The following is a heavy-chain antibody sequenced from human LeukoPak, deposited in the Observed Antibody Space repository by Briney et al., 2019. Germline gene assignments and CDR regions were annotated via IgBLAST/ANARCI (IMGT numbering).Heavy chain of an antibody. CDR2: ISYDGSNK. CDR1: GFTFSSYA. Sequence: GGSLRLSCAASGFTFSSYAMHWVRQAPGKGLEWVAVISYDGSNKYYADSVKGRFTISRDNSKNTLHLQMSSLRLEDTAVYYCARAYRGVDTAMATLGYFDFWGQGALVTVSS. V-gene: IGHV3-30*04. CDR3: ARAYRGVDTAMATLGYFDF. J-gene: IGHJ4*02. D-gene: IGHD5-18*01.